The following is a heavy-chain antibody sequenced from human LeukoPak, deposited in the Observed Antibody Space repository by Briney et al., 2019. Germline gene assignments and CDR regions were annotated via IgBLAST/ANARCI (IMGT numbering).Heavy chain of an antibody. J-gene: IGHJ4*02. CDR3: ARVERSESMVYYFDY. V-gene: IGHV1-2*02. D-gene: IGHD4/OR15-4a*01. CDR2: INPNSGGT. CDR1: GYTFTGYY. Sequence: ASVKVSCKASGYTFTGYYMHWVRQAPGQGLKWMGWINPNSGGTNYAQKFQGRVTMTRDTSISTAYMELSRLRSDDTAVYYCARVERSESMVYYFDYWGQGTLVTVSS.